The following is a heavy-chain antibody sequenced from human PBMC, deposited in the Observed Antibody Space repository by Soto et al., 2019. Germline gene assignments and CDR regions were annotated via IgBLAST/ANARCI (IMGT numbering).Heavy chain of an antibody. CDR3: ARYYDVNVFDF. CDR1: GFTFSRYG. J-gene: IGHJ4*02. V-gene: IGHV3-30*03. D-gene: IGHD3-3*01. Sequence: GGSLRLSCAASGFTFSRYGMHWVRQAPGMGLEWVAVIPYDGLNKDYADSVRGRFSISRDNSENKAYLQMNSLRPEDTAIYYCARYYDVNVFDFWGQGTLVTVSS. CDR2: IPYDGLNK.